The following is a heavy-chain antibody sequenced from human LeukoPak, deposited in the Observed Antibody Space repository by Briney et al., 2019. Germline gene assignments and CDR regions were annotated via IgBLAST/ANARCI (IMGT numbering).Heavy chain of an antibody. J-gene: IGHJ4*02. V-gene: IGHV3-7*03. CDR1: GFTFSRYW. CDR2: IKQDGSQK. Sequence: PGGSLRLSCAASGFTFSRYWMSWVRQAPGKGLEWVANIKQDGSQKSYVDSVKGRFTISRDNAKNSLYLQMNSLRAEDMALYYCAKDIGRYYYGSGSYLQFDYWGQGTLVTVSS. CDR3: AKDIGRYYYGSGSYLQFDY. D-gene: IGHD3-10*01.